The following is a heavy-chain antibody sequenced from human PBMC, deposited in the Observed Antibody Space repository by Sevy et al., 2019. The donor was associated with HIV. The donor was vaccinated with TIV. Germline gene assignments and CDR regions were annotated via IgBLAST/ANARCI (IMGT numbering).Heavy chain of an antibody. V-gene: IGHV3-53*01. Sequence: GGSLRLSCAASGFTVSDNYMSWVRQAPGKGLEWVSVIYSDGSTYYADSVKGRFTIPRDNSKNTLYLQMNSLRAEDTAVYYCANHASDYDSSGYLERDAFDIWGQGTMVTVSS. CDR2: IYSDGST. J-gene: IGHJ3*02. CDR1: GFTVSDNY. CDR3: ANHASDYDSSGYLERDAFDI. D-gene: IGHD3-22*01.